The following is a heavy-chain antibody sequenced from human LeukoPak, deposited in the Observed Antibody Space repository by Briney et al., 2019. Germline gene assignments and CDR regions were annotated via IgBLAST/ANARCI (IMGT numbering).Heavy chain of an antibody. V-gene: IGHV3-21*01. D-gene: IGHD3-22*01. CDR1: GFTFSSYS. CDR2: ISSSSSYI. J-gene: IGHJ4*02. CDR3: ARELGYYYDSIGY. Sequence: GGSLRLSCAASGFTFSSYSMNWVRQAPGKGLEWVSSISSSSSYIYYADSVKGRFTTSRDNAKNSLYLQMNSLRAEDTAVYYCARELGYYYDSIGYWGQGTLVTVSS.